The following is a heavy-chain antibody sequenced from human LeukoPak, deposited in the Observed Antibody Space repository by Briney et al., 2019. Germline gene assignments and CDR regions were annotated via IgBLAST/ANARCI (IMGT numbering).Heavy chain of an antibody. Sequence: SETLSLTCNVSGHSISDSNYYWGWIRQPPGKGLEWIGSIYYSGSTYYNPSLKSRVTISVDTSKNRFSLKLSSVTAADTAVYYCARLVSYYDRTGFVFDYWGQGTLVTVSS. CDR2: IYYSGST. CDR1: GHSISDSNYY. CDR3: ARLVSYYDRTGFVFDY. V-gene: IGHV4-39*02. J-gene: IGHJ4*02. D-gene: IGHD3-22*01.